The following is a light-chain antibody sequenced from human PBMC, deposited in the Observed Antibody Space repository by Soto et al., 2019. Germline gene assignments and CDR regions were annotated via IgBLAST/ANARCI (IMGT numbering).Light chain of an antibody. CDR2: EVR. Sequence: QSALTQPASVSGSPGQSITISCTGTIRDVGAYHLVSWYQQHPGEVPKLIIFEVRNRPSGISYRFSGSKSGNTASLTISGLQAEVEADYYCSSFTTRSTLVFGGGTKLTVL. V-gene: IGLV2-14*01. CDR1: IRDVGAYHL. J-gene: IGLJ3*02. CDR3: SSFTTRSTLV.